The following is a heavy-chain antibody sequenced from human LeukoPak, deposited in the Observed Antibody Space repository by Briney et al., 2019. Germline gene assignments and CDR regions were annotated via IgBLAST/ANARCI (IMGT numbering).Heavy chain of an antibody. V-gene: IGHV3-49*04. D-gene: IGHD3-3*01. CDR2: IRSKAYGGTT. CDR1: GFTFGDYA. J-gene: IGHJ4*02. Sequence: GGSLRLSCTASGFTFGDYAMSWVCQAPGKGLEWVGFIRSKAYGGTTEHAASVKGRFTISRDDSKSIAYLQMNSLKTEDTAVYYCTRAAYYDFWSGYYFWGQGTLVTVSS. CDR3: TRAAYYDFWSGYYF.